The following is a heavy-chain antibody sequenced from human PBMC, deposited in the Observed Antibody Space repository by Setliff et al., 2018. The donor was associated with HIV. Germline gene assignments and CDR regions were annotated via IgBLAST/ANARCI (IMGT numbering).Heavy chain of an antibody. J-gene: IGHJ4*02. CDR2: IYFSGSA. CDR1: GDSIGPTTYY. D-gene: IGHD6-19*01. V-gene: IGHV4-39*01. CDR3: ARHGNQWLVTIDY. Sequence: SETLSLTCTVSGDSIGPTTYYWGWIRQSPEKGLEWIGSIYFSGSAYYNPSLESRVTISVDTSKNHFSLELNSVTAADTAVYYCARHGNQWLVTIDYWGQGTLVTSPQ.